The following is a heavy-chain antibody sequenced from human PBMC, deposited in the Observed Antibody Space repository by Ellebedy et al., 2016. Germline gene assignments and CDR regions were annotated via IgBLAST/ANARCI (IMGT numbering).Heavy chain of an antibody. CDR2: IVFSGTAT. CDR3: ARDGSEWSRDY. CDR1: GITFNIAG. V-gene: IGHV3-21*01. Sequence: GESLKISXAASGITFNIAGMTWVRQAPGKGLEWVATIVFSGTATYYSDSVKGRFIISRDNAKNSLFLQMNSLRVEDTAVYYCARDGSEWSRDYWGQGTLVTVSS. J-gene: IGHJ4*02. D-gene: IGHD3-3*01.